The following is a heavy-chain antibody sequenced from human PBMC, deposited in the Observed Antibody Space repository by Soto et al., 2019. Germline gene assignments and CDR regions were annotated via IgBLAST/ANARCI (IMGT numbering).Heavy chain of an antibody. J-gene: IGHJ6*03. V-gene: IGHV1-69*02. CDR2: IIPILGIA. D-gene: IGHD3-16*01. CDR3: ARGGTGPKVYYDYYYMDV. CDR1: GGTFSSYT. Sequence: QVQLVQSGAEVKKPGSSVKVSCKASGGTFSSYTISWVRQAPGQGLEWMGRIIPILGIANYAQKFQGRVTITADKSTSTAYMELSSLRSEDTAVYYCARGGTGPKVYYDYYYMDVWGKGTTVTVSS.